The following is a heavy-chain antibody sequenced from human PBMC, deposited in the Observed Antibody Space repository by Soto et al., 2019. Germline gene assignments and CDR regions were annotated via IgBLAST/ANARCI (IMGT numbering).Heavy chain of an antibody. J-gene: IGHJ4*02. D-gene: IGHD3-22*01. CDR3: AKGRYYYDSSGYPSPDY. Sequence: LRLSCAASGFTFSSYGMHWVRQAPGKGLEWVAVISYDGSNKYYADSVKGRFTISRDNSKNTLYLQMNSLRAEDTAVYYCAKGRYYYDSSGYPSPDYWGQGTLVTAPQ. CDR2: ISYDGSNK. V-gene: IGHV3-30*18. CDR1: GFTFSSYG.